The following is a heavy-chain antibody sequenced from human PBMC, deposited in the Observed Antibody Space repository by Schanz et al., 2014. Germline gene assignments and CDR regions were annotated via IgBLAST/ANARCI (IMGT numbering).Heavy chain of an antibody. CDR1: GGSIKSYY. D-gene: IGHD3-10*01. CDR3: ARTLVNGSRKWFVP. V-gene: IGHV4-59*12. CDR2: IYYSGRT. J-gene: IGHJ5*02. Sequence: QVQLQGSGPGLVKPSETLSLTCTVSGGSIKSYYWSWIRQHPGKGLEWIGYIYYSGRTKYNPSLKSRVTSSVDPSQRQISLKLTSVTAADTAVYYCARTLVNGSRKWFVPWGPGTQVTVSS.